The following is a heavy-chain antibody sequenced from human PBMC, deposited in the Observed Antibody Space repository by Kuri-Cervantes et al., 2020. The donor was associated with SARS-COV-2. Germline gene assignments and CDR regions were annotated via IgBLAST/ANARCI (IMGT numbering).Heavy chain of an antibody. Sequence: SETLSLTCTVPGGSISSGDYYWSWIRQPPGKGPEWIGYIYYSGSTYYNPSLKSRVTISVDTSKNQFSLKLSSVTAADTAVYYCARDRDIVVVPAAISGYYYGMDVWGRGTTVTVSS. CDR1: GGSISSGDYY. CDR3: ARDRDIVVVPAAISGYYYGMDV. J-gene: IGHJ6*02. CDR2: IYYSGST. V-gene: IGHV4-30-4*01. D-gene: IGHD2-2*02.